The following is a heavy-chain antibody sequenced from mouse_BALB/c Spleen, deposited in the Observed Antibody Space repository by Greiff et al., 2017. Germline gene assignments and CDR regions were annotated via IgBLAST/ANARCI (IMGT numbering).Heavy chain of an antibody. V-gene: IGHV1-7*01. CDR3: ARHRPYYAMDY. Sequence: VQLQQSGAELAKPGASVKMSCKASGYTFTSYWMHWVKQRPGQGLEWIGYINPSTGYTEYNQKFKDKATLTADKSSSTAYMQLSSLTSEDSAVYYCARHRPYYAMDYWGQGTSVTVSS. D-gene: IGHD3-1*01. CDR2: INPSTGYT. CDR1: GYTFTSYW. J-gene: IGHJ4*01.